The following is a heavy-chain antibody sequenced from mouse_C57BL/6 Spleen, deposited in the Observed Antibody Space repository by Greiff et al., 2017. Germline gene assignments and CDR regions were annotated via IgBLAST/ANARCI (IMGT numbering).Heavy chain of an antibody. CDR3: TRAYYYGSSPYYAMDY. D-gene: IGHD1-1*01. Sequence: EVQRVESGEGLVKPGGSLKLSCAASGFTFSSYAMSWVRQTPEKRLEWVAYISSGGDYIYYADTVKGRFTISRDNARNTLYLQMSSLKSEDTAMYYCTRAYYYGSSPYYAMDYWGQGTSVTVSS. CDR1: GFTFSSYA. V-gene: IGHV5-9-1*02. CDR2: ISSGGDYI. J-gene: IGHJ4*01.